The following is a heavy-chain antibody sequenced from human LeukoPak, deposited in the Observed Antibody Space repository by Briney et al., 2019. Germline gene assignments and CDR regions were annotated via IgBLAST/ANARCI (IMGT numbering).Heavy chain of an antibody. Sequence: SETLSLTCTVSGGSISSYYWSWIRHPPGKGLEWIGYIYYSGSTNYNPPLKSRVTMSVDTSKNQFSLKLSSVTAADTAVYYCARQSCTNGVCYPPYYWGQGTLVTVSS. D-gene: IGHD2-8*01. V-gene: IGHV4-59*08. CDR3: ARQSCTNGVCYPPYY. CDR2: IYYSGST. CDR1: GGSISSYY. J-gene: IGHJ4*02.